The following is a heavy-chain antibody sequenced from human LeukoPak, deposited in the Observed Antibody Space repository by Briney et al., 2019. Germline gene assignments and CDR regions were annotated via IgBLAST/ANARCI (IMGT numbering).Heavy chain of an antibody. J-gene: IGHJ6*03. V-gene: IGHV3-23*01. CDR1: GFTFSSFW. Sequence: GGSLRLSCAASGFTFSSFWMHWVRQAPGKGLEWVSAISGSGGSTYYADSVKGRFTISRDNSKNTLYLQMNSLRAEDTAAYYCAKKSRIAAAADYYYYMDVWGKGTTVTVSS. CDR2: ISGSGGST. CDR3: AKKSRIAAAADYYYYMDV. D-gene: IGHD6-13*01.